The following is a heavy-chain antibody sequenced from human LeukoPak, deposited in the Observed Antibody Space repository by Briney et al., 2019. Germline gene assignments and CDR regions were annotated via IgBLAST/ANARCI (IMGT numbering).Heavy chain of an antibody. CDR2: INHSGST. CDR1: GGSFSGYY. D-gene: IGHD4-17*01. V-gene: IGHV4-34*01. Sequence: SETLSLTCAVYGGSFSGYYWSWIRQPPGKGLEWIGEINHSGSTNYNPSLKSRVTISVDTSKNQFSLKLSSVTAADTAVYYCAREGDYGDSPPYFDYWGQGTLVTVSS. CDR3: AREGDYGDSPPYFDY. J-gene: IGHJ4*02.